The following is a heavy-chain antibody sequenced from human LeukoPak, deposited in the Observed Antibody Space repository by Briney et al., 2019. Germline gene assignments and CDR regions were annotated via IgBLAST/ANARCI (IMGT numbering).Heavy chain of an antibody. CDR3: AKDGTPAVPPYGDY. CDR2: ISGSGGST. V-gene: IGHV3-23*01. J-gene: IGHJ4*02. Sequence: PGESLRLSCAASGFTFSSYAMSWVRQAPGKGLEWVSAISGSGGSTYYADSVKGRFTISRDNSKNTLYLQMNSLRAEDTAVYYCAKDGTPAVPPYGDYWGQGTLVTVSS. D-gene: IGHD6-19*01. CDR1: GFTFSSYA.